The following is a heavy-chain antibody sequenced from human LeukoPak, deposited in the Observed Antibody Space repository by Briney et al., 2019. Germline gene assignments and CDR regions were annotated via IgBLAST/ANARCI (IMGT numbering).Heavy chain of an antibody. CDR1: GFTFSSYA. V-gene: IGHV3-23*01. D-gene: IGHD4-17*01. Sequence: PGGSLTLSCAASGFTFSSYAMSWVRQAPGKGLEWVSAISGSGGSTYYADSVKGRFTISRDNSKNTLYLQMNSLRAEDTAVYYCAKGLDYGDYDGHDYWGQGTLVTVSS. CDR3: AKGLDYGDYDGHDY. J-gene: IGHJ4*02. CDR2: ISGSGGST.